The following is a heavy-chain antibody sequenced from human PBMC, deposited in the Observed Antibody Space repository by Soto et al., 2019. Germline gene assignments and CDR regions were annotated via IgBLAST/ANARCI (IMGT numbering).Heavy chain of an antibody. CDR2: IIPIFGTA. CDR1: GGTFSSYA. J-gene: IGHJ6*02. CDR3: ARGTPTTVTIGRYYYGMDV. V-gene: IGHV1-69*01. D-gene: IGHD4-17*01. Sequence: QVQLVQSGAEVKKPGSSVKVSCKASGGTFSSYAISWVRQAPGQGLAWMGGIIPIFGTANYAQEFQGRVTITADESTSTAYMELSSLRSEDTAVYYCARGTPTTVTIGRYYYGMDVWGQGTTVTVSS.